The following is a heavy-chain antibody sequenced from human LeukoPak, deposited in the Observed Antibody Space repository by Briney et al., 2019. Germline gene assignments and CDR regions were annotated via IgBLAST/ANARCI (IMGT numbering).Heavy chain of an antibody. CDR2: ISWNSGSI. Sequence: GGSLRLSCAASGFTFDDYAMHWVRQAPGKGLEWVSGISWNSGSIGYADSVKGRFTISRDNAKNSLYLQMNSLRAEDTALYYCAKDIRGSSGWYYFDYWGQGTPVTVSS. J-gene: IGHJ4*02. CDR3: AKDIRGSSGWYYFDY. D-gene: IGHD6-19*01. V-gene: IGHV3-9*01. CDR1: GFTFDDYA.